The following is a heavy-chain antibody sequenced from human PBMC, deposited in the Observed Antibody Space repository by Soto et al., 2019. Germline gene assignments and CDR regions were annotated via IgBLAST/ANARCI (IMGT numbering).Heavy chain of an antibody. CDR3: AREMGACSDSSCYPGPYDS. V-gene: IGHV3-11*06. CDR1: GFTFSDYY. Sequence: GGSLRLSCAASGFTFSDYYMSWIRQAPGKGLEWVSYISSGSSYTNYADSVKGRFTISRDNAKNSLYLQMNSLRAEDTAVYYCAREMGACSDSSCYPGPYDSWGQGTLVTVSS. D-gene: IGHD3-16*01. J-gene: IGHJ5*02. CDR2: ISSGSSYT.